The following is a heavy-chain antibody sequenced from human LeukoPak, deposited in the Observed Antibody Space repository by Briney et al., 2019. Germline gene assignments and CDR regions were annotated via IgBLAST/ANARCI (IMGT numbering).Heavy chain of an antibody. J-gene: IGHJ4*02. Sequence: SQTLSLTCTVSGGSMSSGSCYWSWIRQPAGKELEWIGRFYSGSTNYNPSLRSRVTISVDTSKNQFSLKLSSVTAADTAVYYCASRKPSSGWFDYWGQGTLVTVSS. D-gene: IGHD6-19*01. V-gene: IGHV4-61*02. CDR2: FYSGST. CDR1: GGSMSSGSCY. CDR3: ASRKPSSGWFDY.